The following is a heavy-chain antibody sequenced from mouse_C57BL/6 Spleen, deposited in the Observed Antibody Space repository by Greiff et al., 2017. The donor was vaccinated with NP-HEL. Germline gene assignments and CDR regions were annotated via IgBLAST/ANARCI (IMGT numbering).Heavy chain of an antibody. V-gene: IGHV1-81*01. CDR1: GYTFTSYG. CDR2: IYPRSGNT. J-gene: IGHJ2*01. D-gene: IGHD1-1*01. CDR3: ARGDTTVVAPYYFDY. Sequence: VKLQESGAELARPGASVKLSCKASGYTFTSYGISWVKQRTGQGLEWIGEIYPRSGNTYYNEKFKGKATLTADKSSSTAYMELRSLTSEDSAVYFCARGDTTVVAPYYFDYWGQGTTLTVSS.